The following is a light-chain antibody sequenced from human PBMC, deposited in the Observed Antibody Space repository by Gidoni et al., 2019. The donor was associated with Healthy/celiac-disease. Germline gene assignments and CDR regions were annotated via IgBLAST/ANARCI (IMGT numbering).Light chain of an antibody. Sequence: IQMTQSPSSLSAAVGDRVTITCQASQDISNYLNWYQQKPGKAPKLLIYDASNLETGVPSRFSGSGSGTDFPFTISSLQPEDIATYYCQQYDNLPTFGGGTKVEIK. CDR2: DAS. V-gene: IGKV1-33*01. CDR1: QDISNY. CDR3: QQYDNLPT. J-gene: IGKJ4*01.